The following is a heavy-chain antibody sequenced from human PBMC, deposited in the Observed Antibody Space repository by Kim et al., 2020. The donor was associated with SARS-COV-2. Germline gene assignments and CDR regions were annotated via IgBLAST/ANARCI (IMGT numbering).Heavy chain of an antibody. Sequence: SETLSLTCTVSGGSISSSSYYWGWIRQPPGKGLELIGSIYYSGSTYYNPSLKSRVTISVDTSKNQFSLKLSSVTAADTAVYYCARSLGAGPSTIFGVVIIPDAFDIWGQGTMVTVSS. V-gene: IGHV4-39*01. CDR3: ARSLGAGPSTIFGVVIIPDAFDI. J-gene: IGHJ3*02. D-gene: IGHD3-3*01. CDR1: GGSISSSSYY. CDR2: IYYSGST.